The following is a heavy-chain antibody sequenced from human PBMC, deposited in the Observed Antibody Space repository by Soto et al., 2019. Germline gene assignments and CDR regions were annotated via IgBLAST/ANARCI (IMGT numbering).Heavy chain of an antibody. V-gene: IGHV3-74*01. J-gene: IGHJ1*01. Sequence: PGGSLRLSCVASGFTFSSDWMHWVRQGAGKGLVWVSRINMDGIVTNYADSVKGRFTISRDNAKNTVYLQMNSLRVEDTAVYYCARGPRRVYRHAYWGQGALVTVSS. D-gene: IGHD1-26*01. CDR3: ARGPRRVYRHAY. CDR2: INMDGIVT. CDR1: GFTFSSDW.